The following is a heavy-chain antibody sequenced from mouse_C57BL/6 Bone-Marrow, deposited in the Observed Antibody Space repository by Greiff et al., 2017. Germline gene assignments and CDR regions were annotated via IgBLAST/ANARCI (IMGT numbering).Heavy chain of an antibody. D-gene: IGHD1-1*01. CDR2: IYPGSGST. Sequence: QVQLQQPGAELVKPGASVKMSCKASGYTFTSYWITWVKQRPGQGLEWIGDIYPGSGSTNSNEKFKSKATLTVDTSSSTAYMQLSSLTSEDSAVYYCASFSHYYGSSYGYYAMDYWGQGTSVTVSS. J-gene: IGHJ4*01. V-gene: IGHV1-55*01. CDR3: ASFSHYYGSSYGYYAMDY. CDR1: GYTFTSYW.